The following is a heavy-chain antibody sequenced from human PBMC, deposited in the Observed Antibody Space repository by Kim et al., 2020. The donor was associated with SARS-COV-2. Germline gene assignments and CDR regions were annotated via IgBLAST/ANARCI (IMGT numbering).Heavy chain of an antibody. D-gene: IGHD6-19*01. CDR1: GFTFDDYA. CDR3: AKDRVAVSGYLNAFDI. J-gene: IGHJ3*02. V-gene: IGHV3-9*01. Sequence: GGSLRLSCAASGFTFDDYAIHWVRQAQGKGLEWVSGIDWNSGGIDYADFVKGRFTISRDNAKNSLYLQMNSLRAEDTALYYCAKDRVAVSGYLNAFDIWGQ. CDR2: IDWNSGGI.